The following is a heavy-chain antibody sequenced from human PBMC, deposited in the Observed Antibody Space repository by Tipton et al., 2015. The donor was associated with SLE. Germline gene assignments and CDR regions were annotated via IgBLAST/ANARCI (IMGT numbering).Heavy chain of an antibody. CDR3: ASLSGSYYYY. D-gene: IGHD1-26*01. CDR1: GGSISSYY. Sequence: TLSLTCTVSGGSISSYYWSWIRQPPGKGLEWIGYIYTSGSTNYNPSLKSRVTISVDTSKNQFPLKLSSVTAADTAVYYCASLSGSYYYYWGQGTLVTVSS. J-gene: IGHJ4*02. CDR2: IYTSGST. V-gene: IGHV4-4*09.